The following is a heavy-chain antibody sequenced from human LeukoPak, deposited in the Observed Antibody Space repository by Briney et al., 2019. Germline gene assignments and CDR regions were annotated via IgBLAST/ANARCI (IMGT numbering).Heavy chain of an antibody. CDR1: GFTFSSYS. Sequence: GGSLRLSCAASGFTFSSYSMNWVRQAPGKGLEWVSYISSSGSNIHYADSVKGRFTISRDNVKNSLYLQMNSLRAEDTAVYYCARPLPLGYCSGGSCYPPDYWGQGTLVTVSS. V-gene: IGHV3-48*01. J-gene: IGHJ4*02. CDR3: ARPLPLGYCSGGSCYPPDY. D-gene: IGHD2-15*01. CDR2: ISSSGSNI.